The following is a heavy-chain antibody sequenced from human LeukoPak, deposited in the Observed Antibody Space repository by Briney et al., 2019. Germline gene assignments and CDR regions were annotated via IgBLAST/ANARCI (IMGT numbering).Heavy chain of an antibody. CDR2: IYYSGST. V-gene: IGHV4-31*03. Sequence: SETLSLTCTVSGGSISSGGYYWSWIRQHPGKGLEWIGYIYYSGSTYYNPSLKSRVTISVDTSKNQFSLKLSSVTAADTAVYYCARERARGIDSSGYQDYYYGMDVWGQGTTVTVSS. J-gene: IGHJ6*02. CDR1: GGSISSGGYY. D-gene: IGHD3-22*01. CDR3: ARERARGIDSSGYQDYYYGMDV.